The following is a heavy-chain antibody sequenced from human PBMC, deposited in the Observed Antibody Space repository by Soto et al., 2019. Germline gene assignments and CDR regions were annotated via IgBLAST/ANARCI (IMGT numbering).Heavy chain of an antibody. Sequence: GASVKVSCKASGYTFTGYYMHWVRQAPGQGLEWMGWINPNSGGTNYAQKFQGWVTMTRDTSISTAHMELSRLRSDDTAVYYCAREWFGELYPYYYGMDVWGQGTTVTVSS. D-gene: IGHD3-10*01. CDR2: INPNSGGT. CDR3: AREWFGELYPYYYGMDV. J-gene: IGHJ6*02. CDR1: GYTFTGYY. V-gene: IGHV1-2*04.